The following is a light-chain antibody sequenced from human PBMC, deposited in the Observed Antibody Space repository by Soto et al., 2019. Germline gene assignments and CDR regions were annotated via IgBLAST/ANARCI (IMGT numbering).Light chain of an antibody. CDR1: QGISSY. J-gene: IGKJ1*01. CDR3: QQRYRYSWT. CDR2: AAS. V-gene: IGKV1-8*01. Sequence: AIRMTQSPSSLSASTGDRVTITCRASQGISSYLAWYQQKPGKAPKLLIYAASTLQSGVPSRFSGSGSGTEFTLTISSLQPDDSATYYCQQRYRYSWTSGQGPKV.